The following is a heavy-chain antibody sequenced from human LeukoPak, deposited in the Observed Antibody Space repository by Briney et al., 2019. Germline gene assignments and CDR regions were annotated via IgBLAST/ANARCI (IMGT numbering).Heavy chain of an antibody. CDR3: AELGITMIGGV. J-gene: IGHJ6*04. D-gene: IGHD3-10*02. Sequence: GGSLRLSCAASAFSFSDYNMNWVRQAPGKGLEWVSSITSSGSYIYYADSVKGRFTISRDNAKNSLYLQLNSLRAEDTAVYYCAELGITMIGGVWGKGTTVTISS. CDR2: ITSSGSYI. V-gene: IGHV3-21*01. CDR1: AFSFSDYN.